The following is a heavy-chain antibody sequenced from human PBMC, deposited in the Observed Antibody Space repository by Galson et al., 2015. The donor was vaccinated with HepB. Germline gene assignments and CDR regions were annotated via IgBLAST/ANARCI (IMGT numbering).Heavy chain of an antibody. CDR3: ARGRGFDY. CDR1: GFTFSSYG. J-gene: IGHJ4*02. V-gene: IGHV3-30*02. Sequence: SLRLSCAASGFTFSSYGMHWVRQAPGKGLEWVAFIRYDGGNKYYADSVKGRFTISRDNSKNTLYLQMNSLRAEDTAVYYCARGRGFDYWGQGTLVTVSS. CDR2: IRYDGGNK.